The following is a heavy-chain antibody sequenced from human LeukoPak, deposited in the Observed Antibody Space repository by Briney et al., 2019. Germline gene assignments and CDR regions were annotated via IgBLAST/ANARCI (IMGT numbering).Heavy chain of an antibody. D-gene: IGHD3-10*01. CDR3: ARLGLHGSGTYYFFDY. Sequence: GASVKVSCKASGQSLTGYFIHWVRQAPGQGLEWVGRIDPNTGDTIYAQNFQGRDTVTSATSISTAYMELSRLTSDDTAVYFCARLGLHGSGTYYFFDYWGQGTLVTVSS. V-gene: IGHV1-2*06. J-gene: IGHJ4*02. CDR1: GQSLTGYF. CDR2: IDPNTGDT.